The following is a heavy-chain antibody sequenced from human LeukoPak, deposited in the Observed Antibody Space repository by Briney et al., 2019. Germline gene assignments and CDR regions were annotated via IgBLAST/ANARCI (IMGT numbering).Heavy chain of an antibody. V-gene: IGHV3-48*01. D-gene: IGHD3-10*01. CDR3: AREWFGDAFDI. J-gene: IGHJ3*02. CDR1: GFTFSSYS. Sequence: GGSLRLSCAASGFTFSSYSMNWVRQAPGKGLEWVSYISSSSSTIYYADSVKGRFTISRDNAKNSLYLQMNSLRAEDTAVYYCAREWFGDAFDIWGQGTMVTVSS. CDR2: ISSSSSTI.